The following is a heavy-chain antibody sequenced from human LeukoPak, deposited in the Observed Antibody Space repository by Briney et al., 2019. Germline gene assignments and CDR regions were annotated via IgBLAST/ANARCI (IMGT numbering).Heavy chain of an antibody. V-gene: IGHV4-4*07. J-gene: IGHJ4*02. Sequence: PSETLSLTCTVSGASMSNSFWSWIRQPAGKGLAWIGRIYSSGRTNYNPSLKSRVTLSIDTSKNQFSLKLTSVTAADTALYHCARAPAGCGGTCSFDYWGQGTLVTVSS. CDR2: IYSSGRT. CDR3: ARAPAGCGGTCSFDY. CDR1: GASMSNSF. D-gene: IGHD2-15*01.